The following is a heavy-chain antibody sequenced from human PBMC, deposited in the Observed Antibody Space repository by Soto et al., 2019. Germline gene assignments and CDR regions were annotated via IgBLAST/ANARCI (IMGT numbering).Heavy chain of an antibody. CDR1: GYTFTSYG. D-gene: IGHD3-22*01. V-gene: IGHV1-18*01. Sequence: ASVKVSCKASGYTFTSYGISWVRQAPGQGLEWMGWISAYNGNTNYAQKLQGRVTMTTDTSTSTAYMELRSLRSDDTAVYYCASSKAGETYYYDSSGYYPNHDAFDIWGQGTMVTVS. CDR3: ASSKAGETYYYDSSGYYPNHDAFDI. J-gene: IGHJ3*02. CDR2: ISAYNGNT.